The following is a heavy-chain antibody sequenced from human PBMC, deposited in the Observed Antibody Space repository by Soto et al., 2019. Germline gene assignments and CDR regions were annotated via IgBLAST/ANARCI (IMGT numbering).Heavy chain of an antibody. CDR2: IYPADSDT. D-gene: IGHD3-10*01. CDR1: GNSFTSSW. V-gene: IGHV5-51*01. Sequence: EQLVQSGAEVKKPGESLKISCKDSGNSFTSSWIGWVRQMPGKGLEWMGIIYPADSDTRYSPYFQGQATLSADKSITTAYLQWSSLKAADTAMYYCMRGGNHGYSFDYWGRGTLVTVSS. CDR3: MRGGNHGYSFDY. J-gene: IGHJ4*02.